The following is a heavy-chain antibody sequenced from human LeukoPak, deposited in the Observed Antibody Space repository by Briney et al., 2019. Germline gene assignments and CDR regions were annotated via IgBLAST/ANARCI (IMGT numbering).Heavy chain of an antibody. J-gene: IGHJ6*03. CDR2: ISGRGGST. CDR1: GFTFSSYA. V-gene: IGHV3-23*01. CDR3: AKNGVLCFGEFYYYYYYMDV. Sequence: PGGSLRLSCAASGFTFSSYAMSWVREAPGEGVEWVSAISGRGGSTYYADSVKGGFTISRDNSKNTLYLQMNSLRAEDTAVYYCAKNGVLCFGEFYYYYYYMDVWGKGTTVTVSS. D-gene: IGHD3-10*01.